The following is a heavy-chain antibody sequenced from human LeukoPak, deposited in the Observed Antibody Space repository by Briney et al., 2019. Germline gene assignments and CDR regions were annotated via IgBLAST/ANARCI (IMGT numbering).Heavy chain of an antibody. D-gene: IGHD1-26*01. J-gene: IGHJ4*02. CDR2: ISSDGTA. V-gene: IGHV4-39*01. Sequence: PSETLSLTCAVSGGSINTATFDWGWIRQAPGRDFEWIATISSDGTAYYNPSLMSRVTISIDTSMNQYSLDLTSVTAADTGLFYCARFKGGTGFDYWGRGILVIVSS. CDR3: ARFKGGTGFDY. CDR1: GGSINTATFD.